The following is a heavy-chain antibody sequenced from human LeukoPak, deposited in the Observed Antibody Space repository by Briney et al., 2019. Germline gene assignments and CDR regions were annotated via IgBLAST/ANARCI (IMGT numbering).Heavy chain of an antibody. V-gene: IGHV4-59*01. CDR1: GGSINNYY. CDR2: IHCSGST. J-gene: IGHJ6*02. CDR3: ARETYCYGMDV. Sequence: SETLSLTCTVSGGSINNYYWSWIRQPPGKGLEWIGYIHCSGSTNYNPSLKRRVSVSVDTSKNQISLRLSSVTAADTAVYYCARETYCYGMDVWGQGTTVTVSS.